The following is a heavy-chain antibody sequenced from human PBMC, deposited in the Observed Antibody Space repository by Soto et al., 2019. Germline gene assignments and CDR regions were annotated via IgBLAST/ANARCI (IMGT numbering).Heavy chain of an antibody. CDR3: ARGLNAFGYCSGGSCYAQAY. CDR2: INHSGST. CDR1: GGSFSGYY. D-gene: IGHD2-15*01. J-gene: IGHJ4*02. Sequence: QVQLQQWGAGLLKPSETLSLTCAVYGGSFSGYYWSWIRQPPGKGLEWIGEINHSGSTNYNPSLKSRVTISVDTSKNQFSLKLSSVTAADTAVYYCARGLNAFGYCSGGSCYAQAYWGQGTLVTVSS. V-gene: IGHV4-34*01.